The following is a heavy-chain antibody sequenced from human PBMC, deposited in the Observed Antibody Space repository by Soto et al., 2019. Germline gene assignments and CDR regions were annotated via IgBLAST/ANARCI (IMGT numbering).Heavy chain of an antibody. CDR3: ARPMTTVTTRPADWFDP. CDR1: GGSISSSSYY. V-gene: IGHV4-39*01. J-gene: IGHJ5*02. D-gene: IGHD4-17*01. CDR2: IYYSGST. Sequence: SSETLSLTCTVSGGSISSSSYYWGWIRQPPGKGLEWIGSIYYSGSTYYNPSLKSRVTISVDTSKNQFSLKLSSVTAADTAVYYCARPMTTVTTRPADWFDPWGQGTLVTVSS.